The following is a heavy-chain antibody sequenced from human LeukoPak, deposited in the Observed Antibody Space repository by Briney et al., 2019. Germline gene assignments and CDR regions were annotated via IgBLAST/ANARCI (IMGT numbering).Heavy chain of an antibody. CDR2: INPNNDDT. CDR1: GYTFTGNY. Sequence: ASVNVSCKASGYTFTGNYLHWVRQAPGQGREWMGWINPNNDDTNSAQQFQDTMATTRSTSFSTAYKERSRLKTDDTAVYYCATTAYSSGTYDYWGQGTLVTVSS. J-gene: IGHJ4*02. V-gene: IGHV1-2*02. CDR3: ATTAYSSGTYDY. D-gene: IGHD1-26*01.